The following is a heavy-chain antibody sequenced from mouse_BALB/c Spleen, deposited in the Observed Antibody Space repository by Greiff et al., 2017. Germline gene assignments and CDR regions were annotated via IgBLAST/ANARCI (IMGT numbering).Heavy chain of an antibody. D-gene: IGHD2-14*01. Sequence: EVKLMESGGDLVKPGGSLKLSCAASGFTFSSYGMSWVRQTPDKRLEWVATISSGGSYTYYPDSVKGRFTISRDNAKNTLYLQMSSLKSEDTAMYYCARFYRYGDYWGQGTTLTVSS. J-gene: IGHJ2*01. CDR1: GFTFSSYG. CDR2: ISSGGSYT. CDR3: ARFYRYGDY. V-gene: IGHV5-6*01.